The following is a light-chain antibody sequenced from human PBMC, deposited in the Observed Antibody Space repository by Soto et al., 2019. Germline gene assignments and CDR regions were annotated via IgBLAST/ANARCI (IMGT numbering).Light chain of an antibody. V-gene: IGKV1-5*01. CDR2: DAF. CDR3: QQYNSYSWT. CDR1: QSISSW. J-gene: IGKJ1*01. Sequence: DIQMTQSPSTLSASVGDRVTITCRASQSISSWLAWYQKKPGKAPKILIYDAFNLESGVPSRFSGSRSGTEFTLSVSTLQPDDFATYYCQQYNSYSWTFGQGTKVEI.